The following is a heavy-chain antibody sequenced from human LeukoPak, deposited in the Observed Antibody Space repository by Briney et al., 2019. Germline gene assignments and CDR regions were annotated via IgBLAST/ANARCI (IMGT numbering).Heavy chain of an antibody. V-gene: IGHV1-18*01. D-gene: IGHD1-1*01. CDR1: GYTFTSYG. Sequence: ASVKVSCKASGYTFTSYGISWVRQAPGQGLERMGWISAYNGSTNYAQKLQGRVTMTTDTSTSTAYMELRSLRSDDTAVYYCGRDWAVQLERLFVSWFDPWGQGTLVTVSS. CDR3: GRDWAVQLERLFVSWFDP. J-gene: IGHJ5*02. CDR2: ISAYNGST.